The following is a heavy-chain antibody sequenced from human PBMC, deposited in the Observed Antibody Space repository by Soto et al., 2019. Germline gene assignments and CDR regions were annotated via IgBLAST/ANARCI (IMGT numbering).Heavy chain of an antibody. CDR3: ARAPPGYCSGGSCSHYYYGMDV. J-gene: IGHJ6*02. CDR1: GGSFSGYY. D-gene: IGHD2-15*01. CDR2: IYTSGST. Sequence: SETLSLTCAVYGGSFSGYYWSWIRQPAGKGLEWIGRIYTSGSTNYNPSLKSRVTMSVDTSKNQFSLKLSSVTAADTAVYYCARAPPGYCSGGSCSHYYYGMDVWGQGTTVTVSS. V-gene: IGHV4-59*10.